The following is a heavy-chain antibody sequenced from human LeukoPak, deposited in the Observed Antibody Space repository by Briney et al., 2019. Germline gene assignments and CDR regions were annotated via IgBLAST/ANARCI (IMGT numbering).Heavy chain of an antibody. J-gene: IGHJ6*03. D-gene: IGHD1-26*01. V-gene: IGHV3-11*04. Sequence: PGGSLRLSCAASGFTFSDYYMSWIRQAPGKGLEWVSYISSSGSTIYYADSVKGRFTISRDNAKNSLYLQMNSLRAEDTAVYYCARMVSSWELDYYYYYMDVWGKGTTVTVSS. CDR3: ARMVSSWELDYYYYYMDV. CDR1: GFTFSDYY. CDR2: ISSSGSTI.